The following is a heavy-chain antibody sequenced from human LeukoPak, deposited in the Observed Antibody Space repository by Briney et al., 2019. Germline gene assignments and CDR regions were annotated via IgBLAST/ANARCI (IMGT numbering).Heavy chain of an antibody. CDR3: ATGLYGSGSYFDP. CDR1: GYTFTGYY. CDR2: INPNSGGT. D-gene: IGHD3-10*01. J-gene: IGHJ5*02. V-gene: IGHV1-2*04. Sequence: ASVKVSCTASGYTFTGYYMHWVRQAPGQGLEWMGWINPNSGGTNYAQKFQGWVTMTRDTSISTAYMELSRLRSDDTAVYYCATGLYGSGSYFDPWGQGTLVTVSS.